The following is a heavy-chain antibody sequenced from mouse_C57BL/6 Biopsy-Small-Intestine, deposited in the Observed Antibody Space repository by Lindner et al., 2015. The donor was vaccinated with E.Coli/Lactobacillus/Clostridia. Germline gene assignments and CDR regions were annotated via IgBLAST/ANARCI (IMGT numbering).Heavy chain of an antibody. D-gene: IGHD2-3*01. Sequence: VQLQESGAELMKPGASAKLSCKASGYTLTDYWIEWVKQRPGHGLEWIGEILPGSGSTNYSEKFKDKATFTAETSSNTVYMQLSSLTTEDSAIYFCARTMMAAFAYWGQGTLVTVSA. V-gene: IGHV1-9*01. J-gene: IGHJ3*01. CDR2: ILPGSGST. CDR3: ARTMMAAFAY. CDR1: GYTLTDYW.